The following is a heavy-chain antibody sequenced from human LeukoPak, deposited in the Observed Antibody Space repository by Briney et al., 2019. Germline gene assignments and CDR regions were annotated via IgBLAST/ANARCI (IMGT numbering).Heavy chain of an antibody. CDR1: GFTFSSYW. J-gene: IGHJ4*02. CDR2: IKQDGSEK. Sequence: GGSLRLSCAASGFTFSSYWMSWVRQAPGKGLVWVANIKQDGSEKYYVDSVKGRFTISRDNAKNSLYLQMNSLRAEDTAVYYCARDQGDRIWGSYRDFDYWGQGTLVTVSS. D-gene: IGHD3-16*02. CDR3: ARDQGDRIWGSYRDFDY. V-gene: IGHV3-7*01.